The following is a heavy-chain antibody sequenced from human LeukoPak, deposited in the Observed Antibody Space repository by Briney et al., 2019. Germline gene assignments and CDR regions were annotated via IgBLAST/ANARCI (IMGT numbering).Heavy chain of an antibody. D-gene: IGHD1-26*01. J-gene: IGHJ4*02. CDR3: AKAPVGANDY. V-gene: IGHV3-48*03. CDR1: GFTFSSYE. CDR2: ISTSGSAI. Sequence: GGSLRLSCAASGFTFSSYEMNWVRQAPGKGLEWVSYISTSGSAIYYADSVKGRFTISRDNSKNTLYLQMNSLRAEDTAVYYCAKAPVGANDYWGQGTLVTVSS.